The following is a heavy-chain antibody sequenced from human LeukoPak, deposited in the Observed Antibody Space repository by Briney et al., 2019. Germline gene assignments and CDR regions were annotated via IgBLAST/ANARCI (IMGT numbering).Heavy chain of an antibody. CDR3: AREYGDFDY. J-gene: IGHJ4*02. CDR1: GGSISSYY. Sequence: SETLSLTCTVSGGSISSYYWSWIRQPAGKGLEWIGRIDDSGRTNYNPSLKSRVTMSVDTSKKQFSLKVNSVTAADTAVYYCAREYGDFDYWGQGTLVTVSS. V-gene: IGHV4-4*07. CDR2: IDDSGRT. D-gene: IGHD4-17*01.